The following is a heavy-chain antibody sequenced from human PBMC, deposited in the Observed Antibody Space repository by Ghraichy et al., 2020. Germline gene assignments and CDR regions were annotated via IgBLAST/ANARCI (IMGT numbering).Heavy chain of an antibody. Sequence: GESLNISCAASGFTFSSYAMSWVRQAPGKGLEWVSAISGSGGSTYYADSVKGRFTTSRDNSKNTLYLRMNSLRAEDTAVYYCAPPDFDYWGQGTLVTVSS. CDR3: APPDFDY. CDR1: GFTFSSYA. J-gene: IGHJ4*02. V-gene: IGHV3-23*01. CDR2: ISGSGGST.